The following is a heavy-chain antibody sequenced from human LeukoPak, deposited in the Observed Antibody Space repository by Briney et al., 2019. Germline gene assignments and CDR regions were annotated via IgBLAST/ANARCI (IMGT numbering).Heavy chain of an antibody. CDR1: GFTFSSYG. J-gene: IGHJ4*02. V-gene: IGHV3-30*18. CDR2: ISYDGSNK. Sequence: GRSLRLSCAASGFTFSSYGMHWVRQAPGKGLEWVAVISYDGSNKYYADSVKGRFTISRDNSKNTVYLQMDSLRAEDTAVYFCAKVLGRSGWQTDYWGQGTLVTVSS. CDR3: AKVLGRSGWQTDY. D-gene: IGHD6-19*01.